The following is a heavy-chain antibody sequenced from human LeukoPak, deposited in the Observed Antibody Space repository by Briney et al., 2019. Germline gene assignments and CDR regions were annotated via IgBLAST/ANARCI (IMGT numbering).Heavy chain of an antibody. CDR3: ARRIRITIFGVLTTTEGFDP. Sequence: SETLSLTCAVYGGSFSGYYWSWIRQPPGKGLEWIGEINHSGSTNYNPSLKSRVTISVDTSKNQFSLKLSSVTAADTAVYYCARRIRITIFGVLTTTEGFDPWGQGTLVTVSS. CDR2: INHSGST. D-gene: IGHD3-3*01. V-gene: IGHV4-34*01. CDR1: GGSFSGYY. J-gene: IGHJ5*02.